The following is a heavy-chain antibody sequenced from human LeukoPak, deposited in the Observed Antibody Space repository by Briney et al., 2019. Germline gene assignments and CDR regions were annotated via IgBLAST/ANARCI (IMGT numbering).Heavy chain of an antibody. D-gene: IGHD2-15*01. Sequence: SETLSLTCAVYGGSFSGYYWSWIRQPPGKGLEWIGEINHSGSTNYNPSLKSRVTISVDTSKNQFSLKLSSVTAADTAVYYCARGSTLGYCSGGSCYRPYYYYYYYMDVWGKGTTVTVFS. J-gene: IGHJ6*03. V-gene: IGHV4-34*01. CDR1: GGSFSGYY. CDR3: ARGSTLGYCSGGSCYRPYYYYYYYMDV. CDR2: INHSGST.